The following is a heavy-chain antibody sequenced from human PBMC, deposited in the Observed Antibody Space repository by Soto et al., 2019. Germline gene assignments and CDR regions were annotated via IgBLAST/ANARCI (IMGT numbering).Heavy chain of an antibody. D-gene: IGHD6-13*01. V-gene: IGHV4-30-4*01. Sequence: PSETLSLTCTVSGGSISSGDYYWSWIRQPPGKGLEWIGYIYYSGSTYYNPSLKSRVTISVDTSKNQFSLKLSSVTAADTAVYYCARGVSAAHKGFDPWGQGTLVTVSS. CDR1: GGSISSGDYY. CDR3: ARGVSAAHKGFDP. J-gene: IGHJ5*02. CDR2: IYYSGST.